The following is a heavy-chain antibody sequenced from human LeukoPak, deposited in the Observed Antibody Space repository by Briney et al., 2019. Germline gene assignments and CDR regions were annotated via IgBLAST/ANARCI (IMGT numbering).Heavy chain of an antibody. CDR3: ARDNWVDC. J-gene: IGHJ5*01. Sequence: GGSLRLSCAASGFTFSSYGMHWVRQAPGKGLEWVAFIRYDGSNKYYADSVKGRFTISRDNAKNSLYLQMNSLKVEDTAIYYCARDNWVDCWGQGTLVAVSS. V-gene: IGHV3-30*02. CDR1: GFTFSSYG. CDR2: IRYDGSNK.